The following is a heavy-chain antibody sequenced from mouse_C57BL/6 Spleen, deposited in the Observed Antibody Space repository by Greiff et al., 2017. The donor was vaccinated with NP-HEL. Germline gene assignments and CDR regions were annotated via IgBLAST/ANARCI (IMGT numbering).Heavy chain of an antibody. J-gene: IGHJ2*01. CDR1: GYTFTSYW. V-gene: IGHV1-59*01. CDR3: ARRMPVYYFDY. D-gene: IGHD1-1*01. CDR2: IDPSDSYT. Sequence: QVQLKQSGAELVRPGTSVKLSCKASGYTFTSYWMHWVKQRPGQGLEWIGVIDPSDSYTNYNQKFKGKATLTVDTSSSTAYMQLSSLTSEDSAVYYCARRMPVYYFDYWGQGTTLTVSS.